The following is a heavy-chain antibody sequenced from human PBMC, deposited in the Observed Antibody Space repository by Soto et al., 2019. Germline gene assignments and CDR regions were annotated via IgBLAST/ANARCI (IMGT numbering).Heavy chain of an antibody. CDR2: IIPILGIA. CDR3: ANDFWSGYYPNYYYYYMDV. J-gene: IGHJ6*03. V-gene: IGHV1-69*02. D-gene: IGHD3-3*01. CDR1: GGTFSSYT. Sequence: ASVKVSCKASGGTFSSYTISWVRQAPGQGLEWMGRIIPILGIANYAQKFQGRVTITADKSTSTAYMELSSLRSEDTAVYYCANDFWSGYYPNYYYYYMDVWGKGTTVTVSS.